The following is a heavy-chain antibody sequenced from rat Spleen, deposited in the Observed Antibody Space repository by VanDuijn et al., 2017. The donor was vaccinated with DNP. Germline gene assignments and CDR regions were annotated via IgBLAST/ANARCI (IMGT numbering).Heavy chain of an antibody. J-gene: IGHJ1*01. CDR2: ISPSGSRT. Sequence: EVHLVESGGDLVQPGRSLKLSCAASGFSFSDYYMAWVRQAPTKGLEWVAYISPSGSRTYYPDSVKGRFTISRDDAKSGLYLQMNSLKSEDTATYYCARGSTSIYWYFDFWGPGTMVTVSS. CDR1: GFSFSDYY. CDR3: ARGSTSIYWYFDF. V-gene: IGHV5-27*01. D-gene: IGHD3-1*01.